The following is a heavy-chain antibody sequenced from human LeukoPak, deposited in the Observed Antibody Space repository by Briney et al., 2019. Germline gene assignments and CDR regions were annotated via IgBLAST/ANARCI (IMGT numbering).Heavy chain of an antibody. CDR3: ARSEAVAGSFDL. Sequence: GGALRVSCVDSRFTFSDYWMHWVRPAPGKGLVWVSRLNTDGSDTRYADSVQGRFTISRDNAKNTLYMRMYSLRAEETAVYYCARSEAVAGSFDLWGRGTLVSVSS. D-gene: IGHD6-19*01. J-gene: IGHJ2*01. CDR2: LNTDGSDT. V-gene: IGHV3-74*01. CDR1: RFTFSDYW.